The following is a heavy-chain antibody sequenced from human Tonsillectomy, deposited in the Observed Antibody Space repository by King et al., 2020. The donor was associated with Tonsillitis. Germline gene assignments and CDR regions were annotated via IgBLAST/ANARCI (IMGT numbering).Heavy chain of an antibody. CDR3: SRGGSFYYDSSAKPYYFHYYMDV. V-gene: IGHV4-34*01. Sequence: VQLQQWGAGLLKPSETLSLTCAVYGGSFSDYFWSWIRQPPGKGLEWIGEIDHSGITNYNPSLKSRVTISVDTSKNQFSLKLTSVTAADTAVYYCSRGGSFYYDSSAKPYYFHYYMDVWGKGTPVVVSS. CDR2: IDHSGIT. J-gene: IGHJ6*03. D-gene: IGHD3-22*01. CDR1: GGSFSDYF.